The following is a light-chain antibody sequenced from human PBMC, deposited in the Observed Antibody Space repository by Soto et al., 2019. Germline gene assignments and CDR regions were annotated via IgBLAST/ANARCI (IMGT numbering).Light chain of an antibody. Sequence: DIQMTQSPSTLSASVGDRVTITCRASQSISSWLAWYQQKPGKAPKLLIYDASSLESGVPSRFSGSVSGTEFTLTTSSRQPDDFATYYCQQYNSYVTFCHGTKVDIK. CDR3: QQYNSYVT. CDR2: DAS. CDR1: QSISSW. V-gene: IGKV1-5*01. J-gene: IGKJ3*01.